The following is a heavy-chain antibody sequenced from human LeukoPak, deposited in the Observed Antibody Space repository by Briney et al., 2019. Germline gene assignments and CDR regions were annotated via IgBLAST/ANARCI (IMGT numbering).Heavy chain of an antibody. CDR2: IIPIFGTA. CDR3: ARDPMPYYDFWSGYFDY. D-gene: IGHD3-3*01. Sequence: VASVRVSCKASGGTFSSYAISWVRQAPGQGLEWMGGIIPIFGTANYAQKFQGRVTITTDESTSTAYMELSSLRSDDTAVYYCARDPMPYYDFWSGYFDYWGQGTLVTVSS. V-gene: IGHV1-69*05. CDR1: GGTFSSYA. J-gene: IGHJ4*02.